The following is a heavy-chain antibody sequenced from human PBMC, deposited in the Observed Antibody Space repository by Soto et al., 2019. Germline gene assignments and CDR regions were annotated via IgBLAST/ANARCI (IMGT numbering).Heavy chain of an antibody. CDR2: ISYDGSNK. CDR1: GFTFSSYA. Sequence: LRLSCAASGFTFSSYAMHWVRQAPGKGLEWVAVISYDGSNKYYADSVKGRFTISRDNSKNTLYLQMNSLRAEDTAVYYCASGVNLYYYDSSGQDLDAFDIWGQGTMVTVSS. CDR3: ASGVNLYYYDSSGQDLDAFDI. D-gene: IGHD3-22*01. V-gene: IGHV3-30-3*01. J-gene: IGHJ3*02.